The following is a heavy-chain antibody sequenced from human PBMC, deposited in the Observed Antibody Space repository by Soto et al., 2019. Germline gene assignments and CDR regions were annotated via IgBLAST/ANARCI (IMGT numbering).Heavy chain of an antibody. Sequence: GESMKISCKASGYSFTNNWIGWVRQKPGKGLEWMGIIYPGDSETKYTPSFEGQVTISADKFISTAYLQWNSLKASDTAMYYCARHFSSSWYYFDHWGQGTLVTVSS. CDR1: GYSFTNNW. V-gene: IGHV5-51*01. CDR3: ARHFSSSWYYFDH. D-gene: IGHD6-13*01. J-gene: IGHJ4*02. CDR2: IYPGDSET.